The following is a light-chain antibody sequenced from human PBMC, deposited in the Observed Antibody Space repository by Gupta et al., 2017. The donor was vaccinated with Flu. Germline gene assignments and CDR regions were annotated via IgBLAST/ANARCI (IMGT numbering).Light chain of an antibody. V-gene: IGKV1-5*03. Sequence: GARVTFTCRASQNIDSWLAWYQQRPGKAPRLLIYKASNLESGVPSRFSGSGSGTDFTLAISSLQPDDLATYYCQQYDSYPWTFGQGTKV. CDR1: QNIDSW. CDR2: KAS. J-gene: IGKJ1*01. CDR3: QQYDSYPWT.